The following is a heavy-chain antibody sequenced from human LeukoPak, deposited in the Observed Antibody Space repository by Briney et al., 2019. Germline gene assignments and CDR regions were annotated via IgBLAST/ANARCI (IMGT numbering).Heavy chain of an antibody. D-gene: IGHD3-22*01. CDR3: ARVNDSSGYYSAPFDY. CDR2: ISSSSSYI. CDR1: GFTFSSYS. Sequence: PGGSLRLSCAASGFTFSSYSMNWVRQAPGKGLEWVSSISSSSSYIYYADSVKGRFTISRDNAKNSLYLQMNSLRAEDTALYYCARVNDSSGYYSAPFDYWGQGTLVTVSS. V-gene: IGHV3-21*04. J-gene: IGHJ4*02.